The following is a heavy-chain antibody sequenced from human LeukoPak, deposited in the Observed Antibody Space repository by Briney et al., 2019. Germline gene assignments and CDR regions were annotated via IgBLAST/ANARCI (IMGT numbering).Heavy chain of an antibody. J-gene: IGHJ3*02. Sequence: ASVKVPCKASGGTFSSYAISWVRQAPGQGLEWMGGIIPIFGTANYAQKFQGRVTITTDESTSTAYMELSSLRSEDTAVYYCAALGYYDSSGYWPDVFDIWGQGTMVTVSS. D-gene: IGHD3-22*01. CDR1: GGTFSSYA. V-gene: IGHV1-69*05. CDR3: AALGYYDSSGYWPDVFDI. CDR2: IIPIFGTA.